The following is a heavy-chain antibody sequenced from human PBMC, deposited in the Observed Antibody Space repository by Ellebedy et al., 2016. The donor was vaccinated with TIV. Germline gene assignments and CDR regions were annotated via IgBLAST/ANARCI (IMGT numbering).Heavy chain of an antibody. CDR1: GYTFTGYY. D-gene: IGHD4-17*01. CDR2: INPNSGGT. Sequence: ASVKVSXXASGYTFTGYYMHWVRQAPGQGLEWMGWINPNSGGTNYAQKFQGRVTMTRDTSTSTAYMELSSLRSEDTAVYYCARPAQTTVTTAFDYWGQGTLVTVSS. CDR3: ARPAQTTVTTAFDY. V-gene: IGHV1-2*02. J-gene: IGHJ4*02.